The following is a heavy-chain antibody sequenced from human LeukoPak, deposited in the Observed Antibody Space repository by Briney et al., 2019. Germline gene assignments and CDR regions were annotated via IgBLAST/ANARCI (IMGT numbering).Heavy chain of an antibody. D-gene: IGHD3-3*01. Sequence: ASVKVSCKASGYTFTGYYMHWVRQAPGQGLEWMGWINPNSGGTNYAQKFQGRVTMTRDTSISTAYMELSRLRSDDTAVYYCARDLNFGVVIIRGWFDPWGQGTLVTVFS. J-gene: IGHJ5*02. CDR1: GYTFTGYY. CDR2: INPNSGGT. CDR3: ARDLNFGVVIIRGWFDP. V-gene: IGHV1-2*02.